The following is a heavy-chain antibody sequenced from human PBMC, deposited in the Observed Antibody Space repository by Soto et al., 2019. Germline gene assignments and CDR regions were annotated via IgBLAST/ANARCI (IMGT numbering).Heavy chain of an antibody. CDR2: IIPILGIA. V-gene: IGHV1-69*04. CDR1: GGTFSSYT. CDR3: ARDPANYIYYYYGMDV. D-gene: IGHD1-1*01. J-gene: IGHJ6*02. Sequence: ASVKVSCKASGGTFSSYTISWVRQAPGQGLEWMGRIIPILGIANYAQKFQGRVTITADKSTSTAYMELSSLRSEDTAVYYCARDPANYIYYYYGMDVWGQGTTVTVSS.